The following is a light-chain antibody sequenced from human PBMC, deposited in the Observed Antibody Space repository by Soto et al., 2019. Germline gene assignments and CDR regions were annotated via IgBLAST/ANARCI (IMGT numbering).Light chain of an antibody. J-gene: IGKJ1*01. V-gene: IGKV4-1*01. CDR2: WAS. Sequence: DILMTQSPDSLAVSLGERATIGCKSGQTFLDSSNNKDYLTWYQQKPGQPPKLLIYWASTREFGVPDRFSGSGSGTDFTLTISSLQAEDVAVYYCQQYYTTPRTFGHGTKVDIK. CDR1: QTFLDSSNNKDY. CDR3: QQYYTTPRT.